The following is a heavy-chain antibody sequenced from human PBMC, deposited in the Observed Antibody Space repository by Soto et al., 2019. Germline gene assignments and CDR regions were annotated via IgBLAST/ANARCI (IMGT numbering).Heavy chain of an antibody. CDR3: ARGEAVAGTPGLFDY. V-gene: IGHV3-48*02. J-gene: IGHJ4*02. D-gene: IGHD6-19*01. CDR2: ISSSSSTI. Sequence: EVQLVESGGGLVQPGGSLRLSCAASGFTFSSYSMNWVRQAPGKGLEWVSYISSSSSTIYYADSVKGRFTISRDNAKNSLYLQMNSLRDEDTAVYYSARGEAVAGTPGLFDYWGQGTLVTVSS. CDR1: GFTFSSYS.